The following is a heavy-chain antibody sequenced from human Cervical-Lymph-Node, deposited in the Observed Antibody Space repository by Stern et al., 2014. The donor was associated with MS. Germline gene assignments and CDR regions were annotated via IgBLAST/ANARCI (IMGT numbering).Heavy chain of an antibody. Sequence: VQMEASGGGVVQPGRSLRLSCAASGFSFSRYAMHWVRLAPGKGLEWVALIWYDGSNPYYADSVTGRFTISRDNFKNTLYLQMNSLRAEDTAVYYCASAYSSSHYYFDYWGQGTLVTVSS. V-gene: IGHV3-33*01. CDR3: ASAYSSSHYYFDY. D-gene: IGHD6-13*01. CDR2: IWYDGSNP. J-gene: IGHJ4*02. CDR1: GFSFSRYA.